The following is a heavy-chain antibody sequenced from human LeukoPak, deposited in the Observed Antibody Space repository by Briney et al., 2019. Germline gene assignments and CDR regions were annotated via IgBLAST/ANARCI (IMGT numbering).Heavy chain of an antibody. CDR1: GFTFSNAW. J-gene: IGHJ4*02. CDR2: IKSKTDGGTT. V-gene: IGHV3-15*01. CDR3: TTDFGYFDWLSLSY. D-gene: IGHD3-9*01. Sequence: GGSLRLSCAASGFTFSNAWTSWVRQAPGKGLEWVGRIKSKTDGGTTDYAAPVKGRFTISRDDSKNTLYLQMNSLKTEDTAVYYCTTDFGYFDWLSLSYWGQGTLVTVSS.